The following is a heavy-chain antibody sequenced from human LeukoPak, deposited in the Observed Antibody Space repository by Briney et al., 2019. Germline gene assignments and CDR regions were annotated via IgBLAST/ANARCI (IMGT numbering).Heavy chain of an antibody. CDR2: IYYSGST. V-gene: IGHV4-39*07. CDR1: GGSFSSYY. J-gene: IGHJ4*02. D-gene: IGHD3-9*01. CDR3: ARVLGYYDILTGYQELYYFDY. Sequence: SETLSLTCAVYGGSFSSYYWGWIRQPPGKGLEWIGSIYYSGSTYYNPSLKSRVTISVDTSKNQFSLKLSSVTAADTAVYYCARVLGYYDILTGYQELYYFDYWGQGTLVTVSS.